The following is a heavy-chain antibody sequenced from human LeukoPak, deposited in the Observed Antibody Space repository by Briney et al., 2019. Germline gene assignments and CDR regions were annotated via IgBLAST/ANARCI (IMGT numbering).Heavy chain of an antibody. D-gene: IGHD2-15*01. CDR1: GYTFTSYG. CDR2: ISAYNGNT. Sequence: ASVKVSCKASGYTFTSYGISWVRQAPGQGLEWMGWISAYNGNTNYAQKLQGRVTMTTDTSTSTAYMELRSLRSEDTAAYYCAIILVAATLDYWGQGTLVTVSS. J-gene: IGHJ4*02. V-gene: IGHV1-18*01. CDR3: AIILVAATLDY.